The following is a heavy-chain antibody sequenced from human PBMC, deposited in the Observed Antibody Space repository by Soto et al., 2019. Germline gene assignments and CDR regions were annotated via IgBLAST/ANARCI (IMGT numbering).Heavy chain of an antibody. CDR3: VKDQSPRAGGGSVGDY. V-gene: IGHV3-23*01. J-gene: IGHJ4*02. CDR2: ISGTGGQT. CDR1: GFTFTTYS. Sequence: GGSLRLSCATSGFTFTTYSMNWVRQAPGKGLGWVSSISGTGGQTYHADSVKGRFTISRDNSKETLSLQMDSLRAEDTATYFCVKDQSPRAGGGSVGDYWGPGILVTVSS. D-gene: IGHD6-13*01.